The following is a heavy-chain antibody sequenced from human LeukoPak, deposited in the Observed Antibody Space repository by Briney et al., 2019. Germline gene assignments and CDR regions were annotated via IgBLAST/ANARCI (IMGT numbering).Heavy chain of an antibody. CDR1: GFTFSSYG. V-gene: IGHV3-30*18. D-gene: IGHD1-26*01. CDR2: ISYDGSNK. Sequence: GGSLSLSCAAAGFTFSSYGVHWVRQATGKGLEWVAVISYDGSNKYYADSVKGRFTISRDNSKNTLYLQMNSLRAEDTAVYYCAKDHSGSWDYWGQGTLVTVSS. J-gene: IGHJ4*02. CDR3: AKDHSGSWDY.